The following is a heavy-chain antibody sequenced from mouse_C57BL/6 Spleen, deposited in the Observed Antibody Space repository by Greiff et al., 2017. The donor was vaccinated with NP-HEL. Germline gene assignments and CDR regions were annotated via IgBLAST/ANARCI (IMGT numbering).Heavy chain of an antibody. CDR2: INPSRGYT. CDR1: GYTFTSYT. CDR3: ARSPAVAY. J-gene: IGHJ3*01. V-gene: IGHV1-4*01. Sequence: VQLQESGAELARPGASVKMSCKASGYTFTSYTMHWVKQRPGQGLEWIGYINPSRGYTKYNQKFKDKATLTADKSSSTAYMQLSSLTSEDSAVYYCARSPAVAYWGQGTLVTVSA.